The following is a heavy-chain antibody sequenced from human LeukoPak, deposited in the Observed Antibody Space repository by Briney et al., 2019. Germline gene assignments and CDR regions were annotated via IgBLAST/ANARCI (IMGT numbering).Heavy chain of an antibody. CDR2: IKQDGSEK. V-gene: IGHV3-7*01. J-gene: IGHJ5*02. CDR3: AREPDP. CDR1: GFTFSGSS. Sequence: SGGSLRLSCAASGFTFSGSSIHWVRQAPGKGLEWVANIKQDGSEKYYVDSVKGRFTISRDNAKNSLYLQMNSLRAEDTAVYYCAREPDPWGQGTLVTVSS.